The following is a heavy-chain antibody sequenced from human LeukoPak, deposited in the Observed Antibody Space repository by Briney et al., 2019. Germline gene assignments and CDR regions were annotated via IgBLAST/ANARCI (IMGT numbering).Heavy chain of an antibody. D-gene: IGHD6-6*01. CDR2: IYSSGTT. V-gene: IGHV4-59*01. CDR3: AREIIAARPPSYYMDV. CDR1: GGSFSGYY. J-gene: IGHJ6*03. Sequence: SETLSLTCAVYGGSFSGYYWTWIRQPPGKGLEWIGYIYSSGTTNYNPSLKSRVTISVDTSKNQFSLKLSSVTAADTAVYYCAREIIAARPPSYYMDVWGKGTTVTVSS.